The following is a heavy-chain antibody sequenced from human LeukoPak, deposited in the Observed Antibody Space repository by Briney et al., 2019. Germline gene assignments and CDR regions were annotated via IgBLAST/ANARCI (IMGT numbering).Heavy chain of an antibody. V-gene: IGHV3-53*01. CDR1: GLTVNNNY. D-gene: IGHD5-24*01. Sequence: GGSLRLSCAASGLTVNNNYMNWVRQAPGKGLEWVSALYIGGNTYYADSVKGRFTISRDNSKNTLYLQMNSLRAEDTAVYYCASLGQGVAKYRDGYTFGYWGQGTLVTVSS. J-gene: IGHJ4*02. CDR2: LYIGGNT. CDR3: ASLGQGVAKYRDGYTFGY.